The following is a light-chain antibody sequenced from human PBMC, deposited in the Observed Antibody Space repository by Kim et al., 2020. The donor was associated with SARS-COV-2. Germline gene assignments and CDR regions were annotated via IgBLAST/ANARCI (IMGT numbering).Light chain of an antibody. CDR1: SSDVGTYNY. Sequence: GQSVTISCTGTSSDVGTYNYVSWYQQHPGKAPRLMIYEVTKRPSGVPDRFSGSKSGNTASLTVSGLQGEDEADYYCSSYAGSDNLVFGTGTKVTVL. V-gene: IGLV2-8*01. CDR3: SSYAGSDNLV. CDR2: EVT. J-gene: IGLJ1*01.